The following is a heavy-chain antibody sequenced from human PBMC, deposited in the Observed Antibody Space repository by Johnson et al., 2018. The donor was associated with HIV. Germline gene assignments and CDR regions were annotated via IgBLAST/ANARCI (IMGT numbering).Heavy chain of an antibody. V-gene: IGHV3-23*04. Sequence: VQLVESGGGVVQPGRSLRLSCAASGFTFDDYAMNWVRQATGKGLEWVSAISGSGSGTYYADSVKGRFTVSRDNSNNTLHLQMKSLRAEDMGLYYCAKVGLEGGEEGVGAFDIWGRGTMVTVST. D-gene: IGHD3-3*01. J-gene: IGHJ3*02. CDR2: ISGSGSGT. CDR1: GFTFDDYA. CDR3: AKVGLEGGEEGVGAFDI.